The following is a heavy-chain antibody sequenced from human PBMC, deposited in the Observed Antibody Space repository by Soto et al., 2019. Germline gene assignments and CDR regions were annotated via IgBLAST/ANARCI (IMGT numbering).Heavy chain of an antibody. CDR3: ARVGGTLNYYDSSGRFDP. V-gene: IGHV1-18*01. J-gene: IGHJ5*02. D-gene: IGHD3-22*01. Sequence: GASVKVSCKASGYTFTSYGISWVRQAPGQGLEWMGWISAYNGNTNYAQKLQGRVTMTTDTSTSTAYMELRSLRSDDTAVYYCARVGGTLNYYDSSGRFDPWGQGTLVTVS. CDR1: GYTFTSYG. CDR2: ISAYNGNT.